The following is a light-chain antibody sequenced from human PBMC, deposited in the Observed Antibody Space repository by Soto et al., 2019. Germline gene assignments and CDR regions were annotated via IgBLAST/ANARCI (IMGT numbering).Light chain of an antibody. CDR3: QQYDSWPFT. CDR2: NAS. Sequence: EILMTQSPATLSVSPGERATLSCRASQSVSRNLAWYQQKPGQSPRLLIYNASPRATGFPARFSGTGSGIEFTLTISSLQSEDSAVYFCQQYDSWPFTFGGGTKVEIK. J-gene: IGKJ4*01. CDR1: QSVSRN. V-gene: IGKV3D-15*01.